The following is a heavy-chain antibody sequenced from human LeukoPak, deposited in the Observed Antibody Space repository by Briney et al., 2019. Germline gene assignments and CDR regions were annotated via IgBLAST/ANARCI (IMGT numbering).Heavy chain of an antibody. Sequence: PGGSLRLSCEASEFTFSSYWMHWVRQAPGKDLVWVSRIDTDGTSAAYADSVQGRFSISRDNAKNTLYLQMDSLRAEDTAVYYCVRLGGSSSVDHWGRGTLVTVSS. CDR2: IDTDGTSA. CDR1: EFTFSSYW. CDR3: VRLGGSSSVDH. D-gene: IGHD6-13*01. J-gene: IGHJ4*02. V-gene: IGHV3-74*01.